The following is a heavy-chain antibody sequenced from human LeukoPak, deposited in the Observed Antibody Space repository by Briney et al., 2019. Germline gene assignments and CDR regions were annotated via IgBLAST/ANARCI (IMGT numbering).Heavy chain of an antibody. V-gene: IGHV3-74*01. Sequence: GGSLRLSCAASGFTFSSYWMSWVRQAPGKGLVWVSRINSDGSSTSYADSVKGRFTISRDNAKNTLYLQMDSLRAEDTAVYFCARTEYSGSYFDNWGQGTLVTVSS. J-gene: IGHJ4*02. CDR1: GFTFSSYW. CDR2: INSDGSST. CDR3: ARTEYSGSYFDN. D-gene: IGHD1-26*01.